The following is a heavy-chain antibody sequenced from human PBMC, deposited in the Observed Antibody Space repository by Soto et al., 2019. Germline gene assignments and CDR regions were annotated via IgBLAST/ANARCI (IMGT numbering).Heavy chain of an antibody. Sequence: ASVKVSCKASGYTFTSYGISWVRQAPGQGLEWMGWISAYNGNTNYAQKLQGRVTMTTDTTTSKAYMELRSLRSDDTAVYYCARDQGSIAARLDFDYWGQGTLVTVSS. J-gene: IGHJ4*02. V-gene: IGHV1-18*01. D-gene: IGHD6-6*01. CDR1: GYTFTSYG. CDR3: ARDQGSIAARLDFDY. CDR2: ISAYNGNT.